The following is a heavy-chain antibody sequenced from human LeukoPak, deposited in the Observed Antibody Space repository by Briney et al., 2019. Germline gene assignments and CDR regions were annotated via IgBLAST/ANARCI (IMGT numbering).Heavy chain of an antibody. CDR2: ISSSSSYI. D-gene: IGHD6-19*01. CDR3: ARDLREQWLVLSWFDP. Sequence: PGGSLRLSCAASGFTFSSYSMNWVRQAPGKGLEWVSSISSSSSYIYYADSVKGRFTIFRDNAKNSLYLQMNSLRAEDTAVYYCARDLREQWLVLSWFDPWGQGTLVTVSS. CDR1: GFTFSSYS. V-gene: IGHV3-21*01. J-gene: IGHJ5*02.